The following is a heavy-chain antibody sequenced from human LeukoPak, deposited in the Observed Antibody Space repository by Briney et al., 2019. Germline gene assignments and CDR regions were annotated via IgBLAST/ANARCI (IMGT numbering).Heavy chain of an antibody. V-gene: IGHV4-39*07. CDR1: GGSISTSNYY. J-gene: IGHJ3*02. Sequence: SETLSLTCTVSGGSISTSNYYWGWIRQPPGKGLEWIGNIFYSGSTYYSPSLRSRVTISLDTSRNQFSLKLNSVTAADTAVYYCGKSNGLGLVDIWGQGTRVTVSS. CDR2: IFYSGST. D-gene: IGHD3-10*01. CDR3: GKSNGLGLVDI.